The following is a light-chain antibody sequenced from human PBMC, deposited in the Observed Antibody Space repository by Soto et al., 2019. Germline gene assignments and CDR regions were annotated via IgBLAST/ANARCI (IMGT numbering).Light chain of an antibody. CDR1: QTIITY. V-gene: IGKV1-33*01. CDR2: DAS. Sequence: DIQMTQSPATLSASVGDRVTITCRASQTIITYLNWYQHQPGKAPKLLIFDASNLATGVPSRFSGSGSGTDFTFTISSLQPEDFATYYCQQYHNFPITFGQGTRLEIK. J-gene: IGKJ5*01. CDR3: QQYHNFPIT.